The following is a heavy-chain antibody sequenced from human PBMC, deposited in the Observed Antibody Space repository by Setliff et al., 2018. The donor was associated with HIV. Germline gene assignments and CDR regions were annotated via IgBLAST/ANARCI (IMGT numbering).Heavy chain of an antibody. CDR2: IYYNGNA. J-gene: IGHJ6*02. CDR1: GGSMRSSGYS. Sequence: SETLSLTFAVSGGSMRSSGYSWTWIRQAPGKGLEWVGYIYYNGNAYYNPSLKSRVTISVDRSKNQFSLKLSSVTAADTAVYYCARRGDFFYYAMDVWGQGTTVTVS. V-gene: IGHV4-30-2*01. CDR3: ARRGDFFYYAMDV.